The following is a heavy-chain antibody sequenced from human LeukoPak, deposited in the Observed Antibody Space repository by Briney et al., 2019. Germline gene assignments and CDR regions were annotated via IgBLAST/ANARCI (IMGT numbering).Heavy chain of an antibody. Sequence: KPGGSLRLSCAASGFTFSNAWKSWVRQAPGKGLEWVGRIKSKTDGGTTDYAAPVKGRFTISRDDSKNTLYLQMNSLKTEDTAVYYCTTDLWFGELLANTNFDYWGQGTLVTVSS. CDR3: TTDLWFGELLANTNFDY. CDR2: IKSKTDGGTT. J-gene: IGHJ4*02. V-gene: IGHV3-15*01. CDR1: GFTFSNAW. D-gene: IGHD3-10*01.